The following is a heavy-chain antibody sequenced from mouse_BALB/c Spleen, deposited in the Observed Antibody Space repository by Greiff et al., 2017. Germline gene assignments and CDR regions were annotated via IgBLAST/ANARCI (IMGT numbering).Heavy chain of an antibody. CDR2: ISSGGSYT. J-gene: IGHJ2*01. CDR1: GFTFSSYA. V-gene: IGHV5-9-4*01. D-gene: IGHD2-14*01. Sequence: EVMLVESGGGLVKPGGSLKLSCAASGFTFSSYAMSWVRQSPEKRLEWVAEISSGGSYTYYPDTVTGRFTISRDNAKNTLYLEMSSLRSEDTAMYYCARGYDRYDVYFDYWGQGTTLTVSS. CDR3: ARGYDRYDVYFDY.